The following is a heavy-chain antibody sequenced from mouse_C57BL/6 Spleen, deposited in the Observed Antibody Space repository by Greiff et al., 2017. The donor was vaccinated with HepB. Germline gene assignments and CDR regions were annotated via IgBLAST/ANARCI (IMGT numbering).Heavy chain of an antibody. D-gene: IGHD1-1*01. CDR1: GFTFNTYA. CDR2: IRSKSSNNAT. CDR3: VRDGLDYYGFDY. V-gene: IGHV10-3*01. J-gene: IGHJ2*01. Sequence: EVHLVESGGGLVQPKGSLKLSCAASGFTFNTYAMHWVRQAPGKGLEWVARIRSKSSNNATYYADSVKDRFTISRDDSQSMLYLQMNNLKTEDTAMYYCVRDGLDYYGFDYWGQGTTLTVSS.